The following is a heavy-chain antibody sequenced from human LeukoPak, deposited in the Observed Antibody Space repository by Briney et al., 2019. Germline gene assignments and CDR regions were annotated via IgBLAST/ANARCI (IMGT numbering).Heavy chain of an antibody. CDR1: GFTFSKYW. Sequence: GGSLRLSCAASGFTFSKYWMLWVRQAPGKGLESVSRINTDGTVTTYADSVKGRFTVSRDNADNTMFLQMNSVRDEDTAVYYCARQGVGSGSYYYFDYWGQGTLVTVSS. J-gene: IGHJ4*02. V-gene: IGHV3-74*01. D-gene: IGHD1-26*01. CDR2: INTDGTVT. CDR3: ARQGVGSGSYYYFDY.